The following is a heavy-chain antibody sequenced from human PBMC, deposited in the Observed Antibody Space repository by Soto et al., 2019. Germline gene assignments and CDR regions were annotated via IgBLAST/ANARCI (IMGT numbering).Heavy chain of an antibody. CDR2: TYYRSKWYN. CDR1: GASVSSKSAA. J-gene: IGHJ6*04. CDR3: GTFLSTTSPDV. V-gene: IGHV6-1*01. D-gene: IGHD2-2*01. Sequence: QTLSLTCAISGASVSSKSAAWNWIRQSPLRGLEWLGRTYYRSKWYNDYAVSVKSRITINPDTSKNQFSLHLNSVTPEDTAVYYCGTFLSTTSPDVWGEGTTVTVSS.